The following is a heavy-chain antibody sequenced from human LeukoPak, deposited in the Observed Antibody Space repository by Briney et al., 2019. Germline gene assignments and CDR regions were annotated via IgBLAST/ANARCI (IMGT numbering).Heavy chain of an antibody. D-gene: IGHD5-24*01. V-gene: IGHV1-58*02. CDR2: IVVASGHT. Sequence: SVKVSCKASGFTFTNSAMQWVRQARGQRPEWIGWIVVASGHTKYAQKFQERVTITRDMSTSTAYMELSSLSPEDTAVDYCAAAPIEMQQRGFDYWGQGTLVTVSS. J-gene: IGHJ4*02. CDR3: AAAPIEMQQRGFDY. CDR1: GFTFTNSA.